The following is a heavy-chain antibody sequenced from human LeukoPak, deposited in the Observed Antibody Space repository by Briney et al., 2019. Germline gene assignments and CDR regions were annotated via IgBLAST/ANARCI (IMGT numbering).Heavy chain of an antibody. J-gene: IGHJ3*02. Sequence: SETLSLTCTVSGGSISSSSYYWGWIRQPPGKWLEWIGSIYYSGSTYYNPSLKSRVTISVDTSKNQFSLKLSSVTAADTAVYYCARVEAITFGGVGAFDIWGQGTMVTVSS. CDR2: IYYSGST. CDR1: GGSISSSSYY. D-gene: IGHD3-16*01. CDR3: ARVEAITFGGVGAFDI. V-gene: IGHV4-39*07.